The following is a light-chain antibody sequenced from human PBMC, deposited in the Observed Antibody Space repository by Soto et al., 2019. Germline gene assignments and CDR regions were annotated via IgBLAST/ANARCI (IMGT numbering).Light chain of an antibody. CDR1: SAHSSYA. J-gene: IGLJ3*02. CDR2: FNRDGSH. V-gene: IGLV4-69*01. CDR3: QTWGAGIRV. Sequence: QLVLTQSPSASASLGASVKLTCTLSSAHSSYAIAWHQQHPEKGPRFLMKFNRDGSHSKGDGIPDRFSGSSSGAERYLTISSLQSEDEADYYCQTWGAGIRVFGGGTKLTVL.